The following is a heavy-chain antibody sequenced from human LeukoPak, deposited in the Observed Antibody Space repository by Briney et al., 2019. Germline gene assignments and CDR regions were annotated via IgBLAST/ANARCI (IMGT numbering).Heavy chain of an antibody. V-gene: IGHV3-21*01. CDR2: ISSSTSYI. D-gene: IGHD3-9*01. Sequence: GGSLRLSCAASGFTFSRNSMNWVRQAPGKGLEWVSSISSSTSYIYYADSVKGRFTISRDNAKNSLYLQMNSLRAEDTAVYYCARFLTGPYYFDYWGQGTLVTVSS. CDR3: ARFLTGPYYFDY. CDR1: GFTFSRNS. J-gene: IGHJ4*02.